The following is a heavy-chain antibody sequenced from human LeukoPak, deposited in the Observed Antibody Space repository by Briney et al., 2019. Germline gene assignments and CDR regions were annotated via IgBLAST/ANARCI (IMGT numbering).Heavy chain of an antibody. CDR3: ARWNWDDAFDI. Sequence: SETLSLTCIVSGGSISSSRDYWAWIRQPPGKGLEWIANIYYSGSTYYSPSLKSRVTISVDTSKNQFSLKLSSVTAADTAAYYCARWNWDDAFDIWGQGTMVIVSS. CDR1: GGSISSSRDY. CDR2: IYYSGST. D-gene: IGHD1-7*01. J-gene: IGHJ3*02. V-gene: IGHV4-39*07.